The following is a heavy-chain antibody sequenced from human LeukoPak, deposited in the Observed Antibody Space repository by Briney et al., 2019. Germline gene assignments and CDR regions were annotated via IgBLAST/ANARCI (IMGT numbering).Heavy chain of an antibody. D-gene: IGHD2-2*02. V-gene: IGHV1-18*01. CDR1: GYTFTSYG. CDR3: ARDYCSSTSCYIHWFDP. CDR2: ISAYNGNT. J-gene: IGHJ5*02. Sequence: ASVKVSCKASGYTFTSYGISWVRQAPGQGLEWMGWISAYNGNTNYAQKLQGRVTMTTDTSTGTAYMELRSLRSDDTAVYYCARDYCSSTSCYIHWFDPWGQGTLVTVSS.